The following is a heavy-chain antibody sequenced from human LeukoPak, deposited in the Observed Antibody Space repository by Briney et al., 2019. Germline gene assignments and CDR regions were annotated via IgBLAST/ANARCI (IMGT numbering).Heavy chain of an antibody. CDR1: GFTFSSYS. Sequence: PGGSLRLSCAASGFTFSSYSMNWVRQAPGKGLEWVSSISSSSSYIYYADSVKGRFTISRDNAKNSLYLQMNGLRAEDTAVYYCAREFLRGPAADFDYWGQGTLVTVSS. CDR2: ISSSSSYI. D-gene: IGHD2-2*01. CDR3: AREFLRGPAADFDY. V-gene: IGHV3-21*01. J-gene: IGHJ4*02.